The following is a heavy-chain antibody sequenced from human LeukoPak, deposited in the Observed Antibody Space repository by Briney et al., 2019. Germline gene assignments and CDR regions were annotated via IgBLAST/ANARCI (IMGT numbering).Heavy chain of an antibody. Sequence: GGSLRLSCAASGFTFSSYYMRWIRQAPGKGLEWVLYIGSSSTNTNYADSVKGRFTISRDNAKNSLYLQMNSLRAEDTAVYYCARALEYYFDYWGQGTLVTVSS. CDR2: IGSSSTNT. CDR3: ARALEYYFDY. D-gene: IGHD1-1*01. V-gene: IGHV3-11*03. J-gene: IGHJ4*02. CDR1: GFTFSSYY.